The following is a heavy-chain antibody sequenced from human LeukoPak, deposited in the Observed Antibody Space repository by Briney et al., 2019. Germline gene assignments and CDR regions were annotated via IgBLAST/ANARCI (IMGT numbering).Heavy chain of an antibody. CDR1: GVXPSSFG. CDR3: ARVDYSNWFDP. D-gene: IGHD2-21*01. V-gene: IGHV3-30*03. CDR2: ISYDVSKR. Sequence: GGSLRLSCAASGVXPSSFGIHWGRQAAGNGQEGVAVISYDVSKRYYADSVRGRFTISRDNSKNTIYLQMNSLRAENTAVYYCARVDYSNWFDPWGQGTLVTVSS. J-gene: IGHJ5*02.